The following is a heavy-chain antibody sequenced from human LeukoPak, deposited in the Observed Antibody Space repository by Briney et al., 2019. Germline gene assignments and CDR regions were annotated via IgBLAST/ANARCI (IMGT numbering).Heavy chain of an antibody. CDR2: FSGTVGST. CDR3: AKGKNAYGSSSNDY. J-gene: IGHJ4*02. D-gene: IGHD6-13*01. CDR1: GFTFSSYA. Sequence: GGSPRLSCAASGFTFSSYAMSWVRRAPGKGLEWVSSFSGTVGSTYYADSVKGRFTISRDSYKNTLYLQMNSLRAEDTAVYYCAKGKNAYGSSSNDYWGQGSLVTVSS. V-gene: IGHV3-23*01.